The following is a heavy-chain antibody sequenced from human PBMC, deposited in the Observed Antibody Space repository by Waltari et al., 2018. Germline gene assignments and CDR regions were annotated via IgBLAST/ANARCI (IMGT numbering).Heavy chain of an antibody. J-gene: IGHJ4*02. CDR1: GFNFISYA. CDR3: ARHLYSIDYLELGN. CDR2: ISDSGVIT. Sequence: EVHLLESGGGLAQHGGSLRLSCAASGFNFISYAMSWVRQGPGEGLEWVSGISDSGVITKYADSVKGRFTVSRDNSKNTVFLQLNSLRAEDTAIYYCARHLYSIDYLELGNWGQGTLVTVSS. D-gene: IGHD3-22*01. V-gene: IGHV3-23*01.